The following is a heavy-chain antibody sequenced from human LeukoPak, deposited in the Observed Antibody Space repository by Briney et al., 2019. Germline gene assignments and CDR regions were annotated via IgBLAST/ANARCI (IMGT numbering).Heavy chain of an antibody. CDR2: IYSDGSGT. J-gene: IGHJ4*02. D-gene: IGHD6-19*01. Sequence: GGSLRLSCAASGFTFSSFAMHRVRQAPGKGLEYLSAIYSDGSGTYYADSVKGRFTISRDNSKNTLYFEMSSLRVEDTAVYYCVKSPGSGWPVWGQGTLLTVSS. V-gene: IGHV3-64D*06. CDR1: GFTFSSFA. CDR3: VKSPGSGWPV.